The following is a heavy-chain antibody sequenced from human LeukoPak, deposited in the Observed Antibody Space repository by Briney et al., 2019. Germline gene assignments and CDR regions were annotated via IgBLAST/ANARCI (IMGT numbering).Heavy chain of an antibody. D-gene: IGHD1-26*01. CDR3: ARAGGYYYYGMGV. CDR2: IYYSGST. J-gene: IGHJ6*02. V-gene: IGHV4-30-4*01. CDR1: GGSISSGDYY. Sequence: SETLSLTCTVSGGSISSGDYYWSWIRQPPGKGLEWIGYIYYSGSTYYNPSLKSRVTISVDTSKNQFSLKLSSVTAADTAVYYCARAGGYYYYGMGVWGQGTTVTVSS.